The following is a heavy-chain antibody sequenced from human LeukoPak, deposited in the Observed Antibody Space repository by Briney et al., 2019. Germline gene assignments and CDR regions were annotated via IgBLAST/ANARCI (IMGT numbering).Heavy chain of an antibody. CDR1: GYSLSSGSY. CDR3: ARGANPGVADY. V-gene: IGHV4-38-2*02. Sequence: SETLSLTCTVSGYSLSSGSYWGWIRQPPGKGLEWIGSIYHSGSTYYNPSLTSRDTISVDTSKNQFPLMLSSVTAADTAVYYCARGANPGVADYWGQGTLVTVSS. D-gene: IGHD3-3*01. CDR2: IYHSGST. J-gene: IGHJ4*02.